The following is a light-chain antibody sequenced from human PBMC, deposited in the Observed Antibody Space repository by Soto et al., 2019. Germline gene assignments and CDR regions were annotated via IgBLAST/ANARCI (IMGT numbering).Light chain of an antibody. CDR3: QKRNTWPPIT. Sequence: EIVLTQSPATLSLSPGERATLSCGASQSVSSNLAWYQQKPGQAPRLLIYGASTRATGIPDRFSGSGSGTDFTLTISRLEPEDFALYYCQKRNTWPPITFGQGTRLEI. J-gene: IGKJ5*01. CDR1: QSVSSN. CDR2: GAS. V-gene: IGKV3-11*01.